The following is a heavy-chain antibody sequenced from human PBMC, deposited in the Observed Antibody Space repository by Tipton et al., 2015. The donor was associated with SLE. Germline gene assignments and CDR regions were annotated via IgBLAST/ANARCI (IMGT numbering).Heavy chain of an antibody. J-gene: IGHJ4*02. CDR1: DDSISSYY. CDR2: IYTSGST. V-gene: IGHV4-4*09. D-gene: IGHD1-26*01. CDR3: ARQGGVGAIDY. Sequence: TLSLTCTVSDDSISSYYWSWIRQPPGKALEWIGYIYTSGSTNYNPSLKSRVTISVGTSKNQFSLKLNSVTAADTAVYYCARQGGVGAIDYWGQGTLVNVSS.